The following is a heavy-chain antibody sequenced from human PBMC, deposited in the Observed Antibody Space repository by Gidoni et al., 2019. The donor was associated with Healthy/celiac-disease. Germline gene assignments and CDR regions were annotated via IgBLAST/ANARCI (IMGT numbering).Heavy chain of an antibody. CDR1: GGSTSSGGYY. Sequence: QVQLQESRPGLGKPSQTLSLTRTASGGSTSSGGYYWSSIRQHPGKGLEWIGYIYYSGSTYYNPSLKSRVTISVDTSKNQFSLRLSSVTAADTAVYYCARDPGQGTFDYWGQGTLVTVSS. D-gene: IGHD3-10*01. CDR2: IYYSGST. V-gene: IGHV4-31*03. CDR3: ARDPGQGTFDY. J-gene: IGHJ4*02.